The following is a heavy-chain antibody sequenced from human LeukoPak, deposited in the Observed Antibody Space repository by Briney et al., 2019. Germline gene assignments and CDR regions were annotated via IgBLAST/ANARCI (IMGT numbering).Heavy chain of an antibody. V-gene: IGHV4-4*02. J-gene: IGHJ2*01. CDR2: IHHSGST. Sequence: SETLSLTCAVSGDSITSSKWWSWVRQPPGKGLEWIGEIHHSGSTYYNPSLKSRVTISVDTSKNQFSLKLSSVTAADTAVYYCARNPLTGYFDLWGRGTLVTVSS. CDR3: ARNPLTGYFDL. CDR1: GDSITSSKW. D-gene: IGHD1-14*01.